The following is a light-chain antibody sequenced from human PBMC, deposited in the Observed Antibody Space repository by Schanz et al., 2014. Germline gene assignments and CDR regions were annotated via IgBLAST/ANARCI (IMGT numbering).Light chain of an antibody. Sequence: DIQMTQSPSTLSASVGDRVTITCRASQSIGNWLAWYQQKPGKVPKVLIYKASTLQSGVPSRFSGSGSGTEFTLTISSLQPEDFATYYCLQSYSTPAPAFGGGTKVEI. CDR3: LQSYSTPAPA. V-gene: IGKV1-5*03. CDR1: QSIGNW. J-gene: IGKJ4*01. CDR2: KAS.